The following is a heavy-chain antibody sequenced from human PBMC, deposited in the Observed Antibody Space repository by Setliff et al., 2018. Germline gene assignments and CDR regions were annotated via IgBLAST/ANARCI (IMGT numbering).Heavy chain of an antibody. D-gene: IGHD3-10*01. Sequence: PGGSLRLSCAASGFAFDSYAMHWVRQPPGKGLEWVAAISFDGAKTYYTDSVRGRFTVSRDDSENTFYLQMNSLTTDDTAIYYCARVESMVRGKNILRHFDYWGQGTQVTVSS. CDR2: ISFDGAKT. CDR1: GFAFDSYA. CDR3: ARVESMVRGKNILRHFDY. V-gene: IGHV3-30-3*01. J-gene: IGHJ4*02.